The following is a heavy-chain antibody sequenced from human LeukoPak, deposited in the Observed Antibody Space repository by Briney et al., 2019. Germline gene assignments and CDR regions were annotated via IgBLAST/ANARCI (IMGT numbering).Heavy chain of an antibody. D-gene: IGHD5-24*01. CDR3: ARDGTVEMAYFDY. V-gene: IGHV3-21*01. CDR1: GFTFSSYS. Sequence: GGSLRLSCAASGFTFSSYSMNWVRQAPGKGLEWVSSISSSSSYIYYADSVKGRFTISRDNAKNSLYLQMNSLRAEDTAVYYCARDGTVEMAYFDYWGQGTLVTVSS. J-gene: IGHJ4*02. CDR2: ISSSSSYI.